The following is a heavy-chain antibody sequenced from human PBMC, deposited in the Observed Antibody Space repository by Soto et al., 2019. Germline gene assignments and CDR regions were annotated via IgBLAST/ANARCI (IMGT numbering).Heavy chain of an antibody. CDR2: INAGVDGT. D-gene: IGHD3-10*01. CDR1: GYASISHA. Sequence: QVQLVQSGPEMRQPGASVKVSCKASGYASISHAMHWVRQVPGQLYEWLGWINAGVDGTMYSERFQDRIRITRDTSANTVYMELNALTSEDTAVYYCAREVPGVTSFDYWGQGTLVIVSS. V-gene: IGHV1-3*01. CDR3: AREVPGVTSFDY. J-gene: IGHJ4*02.